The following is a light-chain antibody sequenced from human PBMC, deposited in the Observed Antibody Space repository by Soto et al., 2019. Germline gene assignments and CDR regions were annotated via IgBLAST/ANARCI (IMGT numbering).Light chain of an antibody. CDR2: DAS. CDR3: QQSDDLPT. CDR1: RNINNF. V-gene: IGKV1-33*01. Sequence: DIQMTQSPSSLSASVGDRVTITCQASRNINNFVNWFQKKPGTAPKLLIYDASTLKPGVPSRFSGSGSGTDFRLTISSLQPEDFATYYCQQSDDLPTFGQGTRLDIK. J-gene: IGKJ5*01.